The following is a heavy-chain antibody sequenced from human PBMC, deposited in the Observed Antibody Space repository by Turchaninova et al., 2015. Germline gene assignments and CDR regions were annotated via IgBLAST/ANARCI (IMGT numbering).Heavy chain of an antibody. J-gene: IGHJ4*02. V-gene: IGHV1-69*01. D-gene: IGHD3-10*01. CDR3: VADLFTAVLGVFPGRFDY. CDR2: IMAIFDTP. Sequence: VRQPGSSVKVSCKASGATFSSFAISWVRQAPGQGPEWMGAIMAIFDTPKYAQKFQGRVTITADESASTAYMELNSLRSEETAVDYCVADLFTAVLGVFPGRFDYWGQGTLVTVSS. CDR1: GATFSSFA.